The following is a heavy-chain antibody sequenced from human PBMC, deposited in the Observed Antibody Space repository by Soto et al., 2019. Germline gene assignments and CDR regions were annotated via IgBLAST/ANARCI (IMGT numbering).Heavy chain of an antibody. CDR2: IITIFGTA. J-gene: IGHJ6*02. V-gene: IGHV1-69*01. CDR3: ARDPSPCRHTGPMDV. CDR1: GRTFSSYA. Sequence: QVPLVQSGAEGKKPGSSVKDSCKASGRTFSSYAISWVLQAPGQGLEWMGGIITIFGTANYAQKFKGRGTITADESTSTAAMELSSLRAEETAVYYCARDPSPCRHTGPMDVWGQGTTVTVSS.